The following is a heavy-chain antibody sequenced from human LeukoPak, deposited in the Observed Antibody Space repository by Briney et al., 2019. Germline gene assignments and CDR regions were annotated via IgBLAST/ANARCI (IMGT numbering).Heavy chain of an antibody. J-gene: IGHJ3*02. CDR3: ARDVVTVTKGFDI. CDR2: ISYIGST. V-gene: IGHV4-59*11. Sequence: SETLSLTCAVSTDSFSSHYWTWIRQPPGKGLEWIGYISYIGSTNYNPSLKSRVTTSIDTSKNQFSLKLSSVTAADTAVYYCARDVVTVTKGFDIWGQGTMVSVSS. CDR1: TDSFSSHY. D-gene: IGHD4-17*01.